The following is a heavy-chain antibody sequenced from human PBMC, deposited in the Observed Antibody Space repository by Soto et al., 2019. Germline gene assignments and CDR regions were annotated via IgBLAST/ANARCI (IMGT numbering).Heavy chain of an antibody. CDR3: ARGYSSGWYYYFDY. Sequence: SETLSLTCAVSGGSISSSNWWSWVRQPPGKGLEWIGEIYHSGSTNYNPSLKSRVTISVDKSKNQFSLKLSSATAADTAVYYCARGYSSGWYYYFDYWGQGTLVTVSS. V-gene: IGHV4-4*02. CDR2: IYHSGST. D-gene: IGHD6-19*01. J-gene: IGHJ4*02. CDR1: GGSISSSNW.